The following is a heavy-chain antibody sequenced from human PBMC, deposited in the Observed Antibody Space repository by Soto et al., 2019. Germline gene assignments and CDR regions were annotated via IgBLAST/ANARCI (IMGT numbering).Heavy chain of an antibody. V-gene: IGHV1-69*06. J-gene: IGHJ4*02. Sequence: QVQLLQSEAGVKQPGSSVNVSCKASGGTFSSQSFSWVRQAPGQGPEWMGGIMTVFDTTHYAQNFQDRLTISADKSTTTVYMELSSLRSEGTAVYFCAREAPLGSGRNVDHWGQGTLVTVSS. D-gene: IGHD3-10*01. CDR3: AREAPLGSGRNVDH. CDR1: GGTFSSQS. CDR2: IMTVFDTT.